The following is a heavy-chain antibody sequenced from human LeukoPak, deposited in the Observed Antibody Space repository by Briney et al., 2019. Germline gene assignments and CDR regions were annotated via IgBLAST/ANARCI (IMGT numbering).Heavy chain of an antibody. CDR1: GYTFTSYD. D-gene: IGHD2-15*01. CDR2: MNPNSGKT. J-gene: IGHJ5*02. CDR3: AREGHGGFVVMVAAWFDP. V-gene: IGHV1-8*01. Sequence: ASVKDSCKASGYTFTSYDINWVRQATGQGLEWMGWMNPNSGKTGYAQKFQGRVTMTRDTSASTAYMELSSLRSEDTAVYYCAREGHGGFVVMVAAWFDPWGQGTLVTVSS.